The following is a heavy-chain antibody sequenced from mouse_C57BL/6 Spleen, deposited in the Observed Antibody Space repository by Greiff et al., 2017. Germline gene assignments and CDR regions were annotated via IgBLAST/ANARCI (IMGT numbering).Heavy chain of an antibody. D-gene: IGHD2-12*01. CDR3: ARDEDDVFAMDY. CDR1: GYTFTSYG. Sequence: VQLQQPGPELVKPGASVKLSCKASGYTFTSYGMHWVKQRPGQGLEWIGNINPSNGGTNYNEKFKSKATLTVDKSSSTAYMQLSSLTSEDSAVYYCARDEDDVFAMDYWGQGTSVTVSS. CDR2: INPSNGGT. V-gene: IGHV1-53*01. J-gene: IGHJ4*01.